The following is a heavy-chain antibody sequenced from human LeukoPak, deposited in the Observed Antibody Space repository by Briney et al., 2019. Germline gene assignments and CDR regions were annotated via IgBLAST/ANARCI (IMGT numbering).Heavy chain of an antibody. D-gene: IGHD6-13*01. CDR2: INHSGST. V-gene: IGHV4-34*01. CDR1: GGSFSGYY. Sequence: SETLSLTCAVYGGSFSGYYWSWIRQPPGKGLEWIGEINHSGSTNYNPSLKSRINISLDTPKNQFSLKLSSVTAADTAVYYCARSTEVAAAGSAYWGQGTLVTVSS. J-gene: IGHJ4*02. CDR3: ARSTEVAAAGSAY.